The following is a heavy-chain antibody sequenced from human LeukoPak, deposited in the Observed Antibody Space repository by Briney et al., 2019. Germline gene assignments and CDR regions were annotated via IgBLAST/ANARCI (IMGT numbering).Heavy chain of an antibody. CDR2: IYYSGSP. CDR3: AGDVMSTALDAFDV. Sequence: PSETLSLTCTVSGGSINSYYWNWIRQPPGKGLELIGCIYYSGSPTYNPSLKSRVTISVDTSKNQFSLQLSSVTAADAAVYYCAGDVMSTALDAFDVWGQGTMVTVSS. J-gene: IGHJ3*01. V-gene: IGHV4-59*01. CDR1: GGSINSYY. D-gene: IGHD1-1*01.